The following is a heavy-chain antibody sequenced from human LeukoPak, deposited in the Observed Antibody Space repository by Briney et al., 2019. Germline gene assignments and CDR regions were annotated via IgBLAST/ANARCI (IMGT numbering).Heavy chain of an antibody. D-gene: IGHD2-2*01. CDR3: ARGEDIVVAPAASWLDP. CDR2: INHSGST. Sequence: SETLSLTCAVYGGSFSGYYWSWIRQPPGKGLEWIGEINHSGSTNYNPSLKSRVTISVDTSKNQFSLKLSSVTAADTAVYYCARGEDIVVAPAASWLDPWGQGTLVTVSS. CDR1: GGSFSGYY. J-gene: IGHJ5*02. V-gene: IGHV4-34*01.